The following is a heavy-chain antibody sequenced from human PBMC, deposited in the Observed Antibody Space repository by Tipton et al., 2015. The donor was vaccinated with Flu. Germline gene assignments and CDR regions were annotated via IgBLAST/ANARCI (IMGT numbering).Heavy chain of an antibody. CDR1: GYTFTSYD. J-gene: IGHJ6*03. Sequence: QLVQSGAEVKKPGASVKVSCKASGYTFTSYDINWVRQATGQGLEWMGWMNPNSGNTGYAQKFQGRVTMTRNTSISTAYMELSSLRSEDTAVYYCARGLRAAAGTTYYYYMDVWGKGTTVTVSS. V-gene: IGHV1-8*01. CDR3: ARGLRAAAGTTYYYYMDV. CDR2: MNPNSGNT. D-gene: IGHD6-13*01.